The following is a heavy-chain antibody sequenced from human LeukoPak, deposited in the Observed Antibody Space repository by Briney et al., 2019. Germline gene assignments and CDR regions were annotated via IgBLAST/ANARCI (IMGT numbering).Heavy chain of an antibody. Sequence: PGGSLRLSCAASGFTFSSYAMSWVRQAPGKGLQWVSAISGSGGSTYYADSVKGRFTISRDNSKNTLYLQMNSLRAEDTAVYYCAKVIYRSVAEPFDYWGQGTLVTVSS. CDR2: ISGSGGST. CDR3: AKVIYRSVAEPFDY. CDR1: GFTFSSYA. D-gene: IGHD3-16*02. V-gene: IGHV3-23*01. J-gene: IGHJ4*02.